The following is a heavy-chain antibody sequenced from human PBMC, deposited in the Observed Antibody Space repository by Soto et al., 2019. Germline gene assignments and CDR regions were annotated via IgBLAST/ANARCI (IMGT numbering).Heavy chain of an antibody. J-gene: IGHJ5*02. Sequence: ASVKVSCKASGHTFTGYYMHWVRQAPGQGLEWMGWINPNSGGTNYAQKFQGWVTMTRNTSISTAYMELSSLRSEDTAVYYCARGTRYCSGGSCYYWFDPWGQGTLVTVSS. CDR1: GHTFTGYY. V-gene: IGHV1-2*04. D-gene: IGHD2-15*01. CDR3: ARGTRYCSGGSCYYWFDP. CDR2: INPNSGGT.